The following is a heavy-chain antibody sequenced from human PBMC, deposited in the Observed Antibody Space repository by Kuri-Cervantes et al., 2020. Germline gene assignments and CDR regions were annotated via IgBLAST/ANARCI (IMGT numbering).Heavy chain of an antibody. Sequence: GESLKISCVASGFTFSDYEFNWVRQAPGKGLEWISYITISGSTIYYAHSVRGRFTISRDNTKNSVYLQMSSLRAEDTAVYYCARPQGGIAASSSYYYYSMDVWGKGTTVTVSS. CDR3: ARPQGGIAASSSYYYYSMDV. D-gene: IGHD6-13*01. J-gene: IGHJ6*03. CDR1: GFTFSDYE. V-gene: IGHV3-48*03. CDR2: ITISGSTI.